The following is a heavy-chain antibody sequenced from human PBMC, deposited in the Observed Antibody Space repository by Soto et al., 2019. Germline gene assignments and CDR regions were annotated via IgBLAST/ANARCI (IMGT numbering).Heavy chain of an antibody. Sequence: GGSLRLSCAASGFTFSSYAMHWVRQAPGKGLEWVAVISYDGSNKYYADSVKGRFTISRDNSKNTLYLQMNSLRAEDTAVYYCAREMGYYDSSGYYPDAFDIWGQGTMVTISS. V-gene: IGHV3-30-3*01. CDR3: AREMGYYDSSGYYPDAFDI. CDR1: GFTFSSYA. D-gene: IGHD3-22*01. CDR2: ISYDGSNK. J-gene: IGHJ3*02.